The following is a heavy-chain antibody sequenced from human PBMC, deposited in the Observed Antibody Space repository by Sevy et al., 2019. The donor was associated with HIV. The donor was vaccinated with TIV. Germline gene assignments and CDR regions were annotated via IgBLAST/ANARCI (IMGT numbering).Heavy chain of an antibody. CDR1: GFTVSSNS. J-gene: IGHJ4*02. CDR2: IYSGGGT. D-gene: IGHD5-12*01. CDR3: AWSPLWMATMGAFDY. V-gene: IGHV3-53*01. Sequence: GGSLRLSCAASGFTVSSNSMNWVRQAPGKGLEWVSVIYSGGGTYYADSVKGRFTMSRDNSKNTLYLQMNSLKAEDTAVYYCAWSPLWMATMGAFDYWGQGTLVTVSS.